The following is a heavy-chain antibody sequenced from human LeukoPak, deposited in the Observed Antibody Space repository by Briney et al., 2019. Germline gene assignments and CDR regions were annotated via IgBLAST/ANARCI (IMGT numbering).Heavy chain of an antibody. CDR3: ARDRGRNTFSSSHDY. CDR1: GGSIGGSGYY. J-gene: IGHJ4*02. V-gene: IGHV4-39*07. D-gene: IGHD6-13*01. Sequence: SETLSLTCTASGGSIGGSGYYWGWVRQPPGKGLEWIGSIYYSGSTYYSPSLKSRVTISVDTSKNQFSLKLTSVTAADTAVYFCARDRGRNTFSSSHDYWGQGTLVTVSS. CDR2: IYYSGST.